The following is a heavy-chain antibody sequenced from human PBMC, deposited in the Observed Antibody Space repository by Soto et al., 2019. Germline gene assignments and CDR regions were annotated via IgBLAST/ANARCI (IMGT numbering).Heavy chain of an antibody. D-gene: IGHD6-13*01. CDR1: GFTFSSYG. CDR2: ISYDGSNK. CDR3: AKSRFSSWPDYYFDY. Sequence: QVQLVESGGGVVQPGRSLRLSCAASGFTFSSYGMHWVRQAPGKGLEWVAVISYDGSNKYYADSVKGRFTISRDNSKNTLYLQMNSLRAEDTAVYYCAKSRFSSWPDYYFDYWGQGTLVTVSS. J-gene: IGHJ4*02. V-gene: IGHV3-30*18.